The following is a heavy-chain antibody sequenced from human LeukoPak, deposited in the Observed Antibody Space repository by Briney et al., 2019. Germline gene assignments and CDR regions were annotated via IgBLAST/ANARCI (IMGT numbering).Heavy chain of an antibody. CDR1: GFTFSSYA. Sequence: PGGSLRLSCAASGFTFSSYAMHWVRQAPGKGLEWVANINQDGSEKHYVDSVKGRFTISRDNGKNSLYLQMSSLRAEDTAVYYCARESYYDSSGYYATHWGQGTLVTVSS. CDR3: ARESYYDSSGYYATH. D-gene: IGHD3-22*01. CDR2: INQDGSEK. V-gene: IGHV3-7*03. J-gene: IGHJ4*02.